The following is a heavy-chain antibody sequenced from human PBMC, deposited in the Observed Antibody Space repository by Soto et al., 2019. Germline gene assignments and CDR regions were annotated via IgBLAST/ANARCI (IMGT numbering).Heavy chain of an antibody. Sequence: GGSLRLSCAASGFSVSSNYMSWVRQAPGKERVWVSVIYSGGSTYYADSVKGRFTISRDNSKNTLYLQMNSLRAEDTAVYYCARRALLYDSSGYYQEDPPMDVWGQGTTVTVSS. CDR2: IYSGGST. D-gene: IGHD3-22*01. CDR1: GFSVSSNY. CDR3: ARRALLYDSSGYYQEDPPMDV. J-gene: IGHJ6*02. V-gene: IGHV3-53*01.